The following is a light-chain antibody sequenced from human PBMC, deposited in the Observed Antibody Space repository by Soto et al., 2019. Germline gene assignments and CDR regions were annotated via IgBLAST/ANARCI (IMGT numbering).Light chain of an antibody. CDR3: LQYHNLWA. CDR2: RAS. J-gene: IGKJ1*01. CDR1: QNIYSN. Sequence: IVMTQSPATLSVSPGERATLSCRASQNIYSNVALYQQRPGQAPRLLIYRASTRATGIPARFSGSGSGTEFTLTISSLQSEDFTVYSCLQYHNLWAFGQGTKVEIK. V-gene: IGKV3-15*01.